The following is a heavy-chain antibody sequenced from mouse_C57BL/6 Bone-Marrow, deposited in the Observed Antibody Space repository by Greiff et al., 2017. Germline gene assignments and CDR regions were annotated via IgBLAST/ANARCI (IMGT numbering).Heavy chain of an antibody. CDR2: IYPGSGST. V-gene: IGHV1-55*01. CDR1: GYTFTSYW. Sequence: QVQLQQPGAELVKPGASVKMSCKASGYTFTSYWITWVKQRPGQGLEWIGDIYPGSGSTNYNEKFKSKGTLTVDTSSSTACMQLSSLTSEDSAVYYCARPYYSNYWYFDVWGTGATVTVSS. J-gene: IGHJ1*03. CDR3: ARPYYSNYWYFDV. D-gene: IGHD2-5*01.